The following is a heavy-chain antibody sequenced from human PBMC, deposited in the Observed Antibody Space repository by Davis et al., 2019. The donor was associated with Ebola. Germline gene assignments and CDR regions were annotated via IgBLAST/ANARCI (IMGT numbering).Heavy chain of an antibody. CDR2: ISGSGGST. D-gene: IGHD7-27*01. J-gene: IGHJ3*02. Sequence: GESLKISCAASGFTFSSYAMSWVRQAPGKGLEWVSAISGSGGSTYYADSVKGRFTISRDNSKNTLYLQMNSLRAEDTAVYYCAKNRANWGFDDAFDIWGQGTMVTVSS. CDR3: AKNRANWGFDDAFDI. CDR1: GFTFSSYA. V-gene: IGHV3-23*01.